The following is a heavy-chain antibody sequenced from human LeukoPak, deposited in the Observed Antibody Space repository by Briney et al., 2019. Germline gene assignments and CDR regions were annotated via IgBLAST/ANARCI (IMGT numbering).Heavy chain of an antibody. V-gene: IGHV3-30-3*01. CDR1: GFTFSSYA. Sequence: GRSLRLSCAASGFTFSSYAMHWVRQAPGKGLEWVAVISYDGSNKYYADSVKGRFTSSRDNSKNTLYLQMNSLRAEDTAVYYCARKDDYDILTGYYLAYYYYGMDVWGQGTTVTVSS. CDR3: ARKDDYDILTGYYLAYYYYGMDV. J-gene: IGHJ6*02. D-gene: IGHD3-9*01. CDR2: ISYDGSNK.